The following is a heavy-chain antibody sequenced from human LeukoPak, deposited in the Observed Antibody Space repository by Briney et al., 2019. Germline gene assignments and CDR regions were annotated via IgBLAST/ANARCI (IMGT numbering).Heavy chain of an antibody. CDR1: GGSISSYY. CDR2: IYTSGST. CDR3: ARDNYYGSGRASGWFDP. V-gene: IGHV4-4*07. J-gene: IGHJ5*02. Sequence: SETLSLTCTVSGGSISSYYWHWIRQPAGKGLEWIGRIYTSGSTNYNPSLKSRVTMSVDTSKNQFSLKLSSVTAADTAVYYCARDNYYGSGRASGWFDPWGQGTLVTVSS. D-gene: IGHD3-10*01.